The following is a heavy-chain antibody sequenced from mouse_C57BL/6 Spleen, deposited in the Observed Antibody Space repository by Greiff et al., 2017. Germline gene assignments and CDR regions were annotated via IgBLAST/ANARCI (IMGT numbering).Heavy chain of an antibody. D-gene: IGHD1-1*01. CDR1: GYAFSSYW. CDR3: ARDTTVVATDYFDD. Sequence: QVQLQQSGAELVKPGASVTISCKASGYAFSSYWMNWVKQRPGKGLEWIGQLYPGDGDTNYNGKFKGKATLTADKSSSTAYMQLSSLTSEDSAVYFCARDTTVVATDYFDDWGQGTTLTVSS. V-gene: IGHV1-80*01. CDR2: LYPGDGDT. J-gene: IGHJ2*01.